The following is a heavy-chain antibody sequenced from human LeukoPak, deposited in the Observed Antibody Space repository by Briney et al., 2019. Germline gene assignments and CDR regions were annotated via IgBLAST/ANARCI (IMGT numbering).Heavy chain of an antibody. Sequence: ASVKVSCKASGYTFTSYGISWVRQAPGQGLEWMGWISAYNGNTNYAQKLQGRVTMTTDTSTSTAYMELRSLRSDDTAVYYCARDPTLRSQRNYYYYYMDVWGKGTTVTVSS. V-gene: IGHV1-18*01. CDR3: ARDPTLRSQRNYYYYYMDV. CDR1: GYTFTSYG. D-gene: IGHD4-17*01. J-gene: IGHJ6*03. CDR2: ISAYNGNT.